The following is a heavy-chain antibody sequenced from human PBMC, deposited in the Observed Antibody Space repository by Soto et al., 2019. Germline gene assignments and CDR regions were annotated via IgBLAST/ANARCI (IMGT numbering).Heavy chain of an antibody. CDR2: INHSGSS. J-gene: IGHJ4*02. CDR3: ARDKITGLFDY. V-gene: IGHV4-34*01. Sequence: SETLSLTCAVYGGSFSGYDWTWIRQPPGTGLEWIGEINHSGSSNYNPSLKSRVTISVDTSKNQFSLKLTSVTAADTAVDYCARDKITGLFDYWGQGTLVTFSS. CDR1: GGSFSGYD. D-gene: IGHD2-8*02.